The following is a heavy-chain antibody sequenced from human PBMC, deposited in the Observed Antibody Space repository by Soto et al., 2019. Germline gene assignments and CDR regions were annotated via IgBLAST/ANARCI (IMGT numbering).Heavy chain of an antibody. V-gene: IGHV1-2*02. CDR1: VKTFTGDY. CDR3: ARDLGYSGYDRKFDY. Sequence: SVKVTCKASVKTFTGDYIHCVRQAPGQGLEWMGWINPNNDGTTYGEKFQGRVTITADESTSTAYMELSSLRSEDTAVYYCARDLGYSGYDRKFDYWGQGTLVTVSS. CDR2: INPNNDGT. J-gene: IGHJ4*02. D-gene: IGHD5-12*01.